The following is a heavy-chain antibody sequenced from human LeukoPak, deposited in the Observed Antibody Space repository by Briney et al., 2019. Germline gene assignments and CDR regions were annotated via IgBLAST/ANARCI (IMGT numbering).Heavy chain of an antibody. D-gene: IGHD6-19*01. J-gene: IGHJ4*02. CDR3: ARGIAVAAYYFDY. CDR1: GGSISSGGYY. CDR2: IYYSGST. V-gene: IGHV4-31*03. Sequence: PSETLSLTCTVSGGSISSGGYYWSWIRQHPGKGLEWIGYIYYSGSTYYNPSLKSRVTISVYTSKNQFSLKLSSVTAAEPAVYYCARGIAVAAYYFDYWGQGTLVTVSS.